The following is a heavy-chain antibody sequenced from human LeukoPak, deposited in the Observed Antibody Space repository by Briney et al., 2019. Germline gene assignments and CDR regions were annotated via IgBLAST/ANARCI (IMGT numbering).Heavy chain of an antibody. CDR2: ISGSSSPI. CDR3: ARDSELAATAFDY. Sequence: PGGSLRLSCAASGFTFSTYSMNWVRQAPGKGLEWVSYISGSSSPIYYANSVKGRFTISRDNAKNSLYLQMNSLRAEDTAVYYCARDSELAATAFDYWGQGTLVTVSS. J-gene: IGHJ4*02. D-gene: IGHD2-15*01. CDR1: GFTFSTYS. V-gene: IGHV3-48*04.